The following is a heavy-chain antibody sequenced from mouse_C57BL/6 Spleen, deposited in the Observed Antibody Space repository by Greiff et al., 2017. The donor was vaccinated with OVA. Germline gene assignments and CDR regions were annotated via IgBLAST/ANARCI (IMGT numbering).Heavy chain of an antibody. CDR3: ARGDWDVGYFDV. J-gene: IGHJ1*03. D-gene: IGHD4-1*01. CDR1: GFTFSSYA. V-gene: IGHV5-4*01. CDR2: ISDGGSYT. Sequence: EVQLVESGGGLVKPGGSLKLSCAASGFTFSSYAMSWVRQTPEKRLEWVATISDGGSYTYYPDNVKGRFTISRDNAKNNLYLQMSHLKSEDTAMYYCARGDWDVGYFDVWGTGTTVTVSS.